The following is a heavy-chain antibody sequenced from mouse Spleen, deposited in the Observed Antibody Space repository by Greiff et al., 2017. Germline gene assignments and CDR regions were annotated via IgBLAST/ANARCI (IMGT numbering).Heavy chain of an antibody. D-gene: IGHD2-12*01. CDR1: GYAFTNYL. V-gene: IGHV1-15*01. CDR2: IDPETGGT. J-gene: IGHJ3*01. CDR3: TRTYYSYYRFAY. Sequence: QVQLQQSGAELVRPGTSVKVSCKASGYAFTNYLIEWVKQTPVHGLEWIGAIDPETGGTAYNQKFKGKAILTADESSSTAYMELRSLTSEDSAVYYCTRTYYSYYRFAYWGQGTLVTVSA.